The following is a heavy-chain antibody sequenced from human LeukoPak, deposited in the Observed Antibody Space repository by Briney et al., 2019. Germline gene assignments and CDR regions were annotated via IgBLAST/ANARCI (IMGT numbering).Heavy chain of an antibody. CDR1: GFTFDDYA. CDR3: AKDSERELLNVDY. V-gene: IGHV3-9*01. D-gene: IGHD1-26*01. CDR2: ISWNSGSI. Sequence: GRSLRLSCAASGFTFDDYAMHWVRQAPGKGLEWVSGISWNSGSIGYADSVKGRFTISRDNAKNSLYLQMNSLRAEDTALYYCAKDSERELLNVDYWGQGNLVTVSS. J-gene: IGHJ4*02.